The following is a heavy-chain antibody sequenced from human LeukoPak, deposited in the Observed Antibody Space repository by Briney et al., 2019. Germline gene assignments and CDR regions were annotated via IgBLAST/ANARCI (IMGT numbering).Heavy chain of an antibody. CDR2: INTISGGT. J-gene: IGHJ4*02. CDR3: ARDGGIALAG. V-gene: IGHV1-2*02. Sequence: ASVKVSCKASGYTFTAYYIHWVRQAPGQGLEWIGWINTISGGTNYAQKFQGRVTMTRDTSISTAYMELSRLRSDDTAVYYCARDGGIALAGWGQGTLVTVSS. D-gene: IGHD6-19*01. CDR1: GYTFTAYY.